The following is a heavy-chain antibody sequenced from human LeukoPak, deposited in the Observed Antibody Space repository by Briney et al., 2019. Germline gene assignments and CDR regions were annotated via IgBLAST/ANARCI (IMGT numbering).Heavy chain of an antibody. J-gene: IGHJ3*02. CDR3: ARWEAVAPNPGAFDI. D-gene: IGHD6-19*01. CDR1: GGSISSGSYY. V-gene: IGHV4-61*02. Sequence: SQTLSLTCTVSGGSISSGSYYWSWIRQPAGTGLEWIGRIYTSGSTNYNPSLKSRVTISVDTSKNQFSLKLSSVTAADTAVYYCARWEAVAPNPGAFDIWGQGTMVTVSS. CDR2: IYTSGST.